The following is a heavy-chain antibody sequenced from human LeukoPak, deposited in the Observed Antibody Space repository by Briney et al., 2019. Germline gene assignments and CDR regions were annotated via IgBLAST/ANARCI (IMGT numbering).Heavy chain of an antibody. CDR1: GFTLSDYW. J-gene: IGHJ3*02. D-gene: IGHD3-10*01. CDR2: MNSDGSIT. CDR3: ARSWAKTYGLDI. Sequence: GGSPRLSCAASGFTLSDYWMYWVRQAPGKGLVWVSQMNSDGSITNYANSVKGRFTISRDNAKNTLYLQMNSVRAEDTAVYFCARSWAKTYGLDIWGQGTLVTVSS. V-gene: IGHV3-74*01.